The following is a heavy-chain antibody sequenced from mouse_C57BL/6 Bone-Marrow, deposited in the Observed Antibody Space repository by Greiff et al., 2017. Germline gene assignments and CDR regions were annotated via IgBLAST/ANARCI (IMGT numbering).Heavy chain of an antibody. D-gene: IGHD2-4*01. J-gene: IGHJ2*01. CDR3: ARHDDYVPFDY. V-gene: IGHV5-12*01. CDR1: GFTFSDYY. Sequence: EVMLVESGGGLVQPGGSLKLSCAASGFTFSDYYMYWVRQTPEKRLEWVAYISNGGGSTYYPDTVKGRFTISRDNAKNTLYLQMSRLKSEDTAMYYCARHDDYVPFDYWGQGTTLTVSS. CDR2: ISNGGGST.